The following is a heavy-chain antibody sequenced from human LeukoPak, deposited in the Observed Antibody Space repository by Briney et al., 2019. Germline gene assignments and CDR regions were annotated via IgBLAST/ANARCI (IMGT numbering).Heavy chain of an antibody. J-gene: IGHJ4*02. CDR3: AREVGYLLGEYRLGF. CDR1: GYSITGYY. CDR2: INPDSGDT. Sequence: ASVTVSCKASGYSITGYYMHWVRQAPGQGLEWMGWINPDSGDTGYAQKFQGRVTMTRDTSISTAYMEVSRLRFDDTAMYYCAREVGYLLGEYRLGFWGPGTLVTVS. D-gene: IGHD3-10*01. V-gene: IGHV1-2*02.